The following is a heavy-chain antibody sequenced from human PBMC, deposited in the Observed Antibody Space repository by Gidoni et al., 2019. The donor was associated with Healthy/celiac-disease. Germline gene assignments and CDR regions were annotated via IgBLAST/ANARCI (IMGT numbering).Heavy chain of an antibody. Sequence: QVQLVQSGAEVKKPGASVKVSCQAPGYPFTSYAMHWVRQAPGQRLEWMGWINAGNGNTKYSQKFQGRVTITRDTSASTAYMELSSLRSEDTAVYYCARVPVYYDSSGYCLDYWGQGTLVTVSS. CDR1: GYPFTSYA. CDR2: INAGNGNT. V-gene: IGHV1-3*01. D-gene: IGHD3-22*01. J-gene: IGHJ4*02. CDR3: ARVPVYYDSSGYCLDY.